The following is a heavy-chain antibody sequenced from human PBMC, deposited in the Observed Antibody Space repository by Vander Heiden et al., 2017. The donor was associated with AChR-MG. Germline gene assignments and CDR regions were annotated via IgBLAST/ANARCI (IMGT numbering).Heavy chain of an antibody. D-gene: IGHD2-2*01. CDR3: AKEYCGTTNCYWYIFES. CDR1: GFTFSSHA. CDR2: ISGNGGTI. Sequence: EVQLLESGGGLVQPGGSLRLSCAASGFTFSSHAMSWVRQAPGKGLKWVSVISGNGGTIYYADSVKGRFTISRDNSKNTIYLQMNSLRAEDTAVYSCAKEYCGTTNCYWYIFESWGQGTLVTVSS. J-gene: IGHJ4*02. V-gene: IGHV3-23*01.